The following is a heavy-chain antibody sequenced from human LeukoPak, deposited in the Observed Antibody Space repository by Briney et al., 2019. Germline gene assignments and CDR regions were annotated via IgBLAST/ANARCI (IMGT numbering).Heavy chain of an antibody. D-gene: IGHD1-1*01. J-gene: IGHJ4*02. V-gene: IGHV3-30*03. CDR2: ISNDGSRK. CDR1: GFTFSRHG. Sequence: PGRSLRLSCAPSGFTFSRHGMHWVRQAPGKGLEWVAIISNDGSRKYYAHSVEGRFTISRDNSKNTLYLQMDSLGAEDTAVYYCARDRAWKYFDYWGQGTLVTVSS. CDR3: ARDRAWKYFDY.